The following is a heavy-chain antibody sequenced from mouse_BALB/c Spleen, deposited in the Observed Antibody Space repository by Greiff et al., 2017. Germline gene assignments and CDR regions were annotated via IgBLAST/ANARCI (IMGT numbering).Heavy chain of an antibody. CDR3: AGWGIYDGYPYYFDY. Sequence: DLVKPGASVKLSCKASGYTFTSYWINWIKQRPGQGLEWIGRIAPGSGSTYYNEMFKGKATLTVDTSSSTAYIQLSSLSSEDSAVYFCAGWGIYDGYPYYFDYWGQGTTLTVSS. CDR1: GYTFTSYW. V-gene: IGHV1S41*01. D-gene: IGHD2-3*01. CDR2: IAPGSGST. J-gene: IGHJ2*01.